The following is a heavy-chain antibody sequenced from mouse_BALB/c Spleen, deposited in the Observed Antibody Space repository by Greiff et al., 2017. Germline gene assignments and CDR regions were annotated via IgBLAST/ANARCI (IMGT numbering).Heavy chain of an antibody. CDR2: ISYSGST. CDR1: GYSITSDYA. J-gene: IGHJ3*01. Sequence: VQLQQSGPGLVKPSQSLSLTCTVTGYSITSDYAWNWIRQFPGNKLEWMGYISYSGSTSYNPSLKSRISITRDTSKNQFFLQLNSVTTEDTATYYCARREGYGFAYWGQGTLVTVSA. CDR3: ARREGYGFAY. D-gene: IGHD2-10*02. V-gene: IGHV3-2*02.